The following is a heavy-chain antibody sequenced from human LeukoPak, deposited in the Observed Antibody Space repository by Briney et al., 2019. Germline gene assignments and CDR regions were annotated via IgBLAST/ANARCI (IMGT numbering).Heavy chain of an antibody. CDR1: GYTFTSYY. D-gene: IGHD3-22*01. Sequence: ASVKVSCKASGYTFTSYYMHWVRQAPGQGLEWMGIINPSGGSTSYAQKFQGRVTMTRDMSTSTVYMELSSLRSEDTAVYYCARDQRHYYDSSGYHDAFDIWGQGTMVTVSS. V-gene: IGHV1-46*01. CDR2: INPSGGST. CDR3: ARDQRHYYDSSGYHDAFDI. J-gene: IGHJ3*02.